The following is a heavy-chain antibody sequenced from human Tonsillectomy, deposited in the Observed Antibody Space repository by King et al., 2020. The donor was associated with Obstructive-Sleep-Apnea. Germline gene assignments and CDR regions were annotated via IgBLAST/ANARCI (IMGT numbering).Heavy chain of an antibody. Sequence: VQLVESGGGLVQPGGSLRLSCAASGFTFNSSAMSWVRQAPGKGPDWVSSISGSGGRTYYADSVKGRFTISRDNSKNTLYLQMNSLRDEDTAVYYCAKDRVGATPFDYWGQGTPVTVSS. J-gene: IGHJ4*02. CDR1: GFTFNSSA. CDR2: ISGSGGRT. V-gene: IGHV3-23*04. CDR3: AKDRVGATPFDY. D-gene: IGHD1-26*01.